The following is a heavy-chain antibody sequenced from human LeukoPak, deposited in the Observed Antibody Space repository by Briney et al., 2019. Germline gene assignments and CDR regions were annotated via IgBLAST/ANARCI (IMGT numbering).Heavy chain of an antibody. Sequence: SVKVSCKASGLTFDSSAVQWVRQARGQRLEWIGWIVVGSGKTNYAQNFQDRVTITRDMSTSTAYMELSSLRSEDTAVYYCAAALIYYDTNSELQFRWYFGLWGRGTLVTVSS. CDR1: GLTFDSSA. V-gene: IGHV1-58*01. D-gene: IGHD3-22*01. J-gene: IGHJ2*01. CDR3: AAALIYYDTNSELQFRWYFGL. CDR2: IVVGSGKT.